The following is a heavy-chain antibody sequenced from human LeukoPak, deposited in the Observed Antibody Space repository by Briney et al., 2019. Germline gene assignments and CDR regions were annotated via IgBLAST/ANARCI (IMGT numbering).Heavy chain of an antibody. Sequence: ASVKVSCKVSGYTLTELSMHWVRQAPGKGLEWMGGFDPEYGETIYAQKFQGRVTMTEDTSTDTAYMELSSLRSEDTAVYYCATGSSMRQDYYYYYCMDVWGKGTTVTVSS. CDR1: GYTLTELS. J-gene: IGHJ6*03. D-gene: IGHD6-6*01. CDR3: ATGSSMRQDYYYYYCMDV. V-gene: IGHV1-24*01. CDR2: FDPEYGET.